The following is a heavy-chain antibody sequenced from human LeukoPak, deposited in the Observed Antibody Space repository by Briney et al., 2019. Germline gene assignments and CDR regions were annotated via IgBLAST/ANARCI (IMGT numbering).Heavy chain of an antibody. J-gene: IGHJ4*02. Sequence: PGGSLRLSFAASGFTFSDYYMSWIRQAPGKGLEWVSYISSSGSTIYYADSVKGRFTISRDNAKNSLYLQMNSLRAEDTAVYYCARDHDIVVVPAAPDYWGQGTLVTVSS. CDR2: ISSSGSTI. CDR1: GFTFSDYY. CDR3: ARDHDIVVVPAAPDY. V-gene: IGHV3-11*04. D-gene: IGHD2-2*01.